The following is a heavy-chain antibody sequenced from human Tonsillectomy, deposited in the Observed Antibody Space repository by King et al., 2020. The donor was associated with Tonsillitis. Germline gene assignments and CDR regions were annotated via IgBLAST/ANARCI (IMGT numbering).Heavy chain of an antibody. CDR1: GFTFDDYA. J-gene: IGHJ3*02. D-gene: IGHD3-3*01. CDR3: AKDISGGRYYDFWSGYSHAFDI. Sequence: VQLVQSGGDVVQPGGSLRLSCAASGFTFDDYAMHWVRQAQGKGLEWVSLISGDGGSTYYADSVKGRFTISRDNSKNSLYLQMNSLRTEDTALYYCAKDISGGRYYDFWSGYSHAFDIWGQGTMVTVSS. V-gene: IGHV3-43*02. CDR2: ISGDGGST.